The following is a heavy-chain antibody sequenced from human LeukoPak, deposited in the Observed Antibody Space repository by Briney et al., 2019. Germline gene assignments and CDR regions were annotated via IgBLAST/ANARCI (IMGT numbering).Heavy chain of an antibody. D-gene: IGHD3-22*01. CDR2: INHSGST. Sequence: SETLSLTCAVYGGSFSGYYWSWIRQPPGKVLEWIGEINHSGSTNYNPSLKSRVTISVDTSKNQFSLKLSSVTAADTAVYYCASHSGNYYDSSFDYWGQGTLVTVSS. V-gene: IGHV4-34*01. CDR1: GGSFSGYY. CDR3: ASHSGNYYDSSFDY. J-gene: IGHJ4*02.